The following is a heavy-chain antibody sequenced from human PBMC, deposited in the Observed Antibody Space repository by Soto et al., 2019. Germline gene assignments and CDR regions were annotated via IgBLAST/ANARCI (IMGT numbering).Heavy chain of an antibody. D-gene: IGHD3-10*01. CDR3: ATGGSTMVRGVYWYFDL. CDR1: GFTFSSYG. V-gene: IGHV3-30*03. CDR2: ISYDGSNK. Sequence: QVQLVESGGGVVQPGRSLRLSCAASGFTFSSYGMHWVRQAPGKGLEWVAVISYDGSNKYYADSVKGRFTISRDNSKNPLYLQMNSLRAEDTAVYYCATGGSTMVRGVYWYFDLWGRGTLFTVSS. J-gene: IGHJ2*01.